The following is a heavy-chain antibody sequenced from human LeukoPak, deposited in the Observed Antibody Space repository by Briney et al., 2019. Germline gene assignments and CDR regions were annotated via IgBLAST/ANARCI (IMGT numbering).Heavy chain of an antibody. CDR2: INHSGGT. CDR3: ARGASVIYIDC. CDR1: GGSISSYY. D-gene: IGHD2-21*01. J-gene: IGHJ4*02. Sequence: SETLSLTCTVSGGSISSYYWSWIRQPPGKGLEWIGEINHSGGTNYNPSLKSRVTISVDTSKNQFSLKLSSVSAADTAVYFCARGASVIYIDCWGQGTLVTVSS. V-gene: IGHV4-34*01.